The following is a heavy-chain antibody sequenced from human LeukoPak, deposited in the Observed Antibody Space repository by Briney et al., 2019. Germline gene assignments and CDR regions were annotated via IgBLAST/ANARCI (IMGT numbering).Heavy chain of an antibody. CDR2: ISGSSSSSDGGAK. CDR3: ARETGDFDS. D-gene: IGHD7-27*01. J-gene: IGHJ4*02. CDR1: GFTYSNYA. V-gene: IGHV3-48*01. Sequence: GGSLRLSCAASGFTYSNYAMNWVRQAPGRGLEWVSYISGSSSSSDGGAKQYADSVKGRFTISRDNSKSTVYLQMNSLRAEDTAVYYCARETGDFDSWGQGTLVIVSS.